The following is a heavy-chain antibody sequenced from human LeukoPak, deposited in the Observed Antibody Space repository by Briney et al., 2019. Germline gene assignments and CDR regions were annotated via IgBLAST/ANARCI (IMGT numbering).Heavy chain of an antibody. D-gene: IGHD3-22*01. CDR2: ISYDGSNK. Sequence: GGSLRLSCAASGFTFSSYGVHWVRQAPGKGLEWVAVISYDGSNKYYADSVKGRFTISRDNSKNSLYLQMNSLRAEDTAVYYCARDGDKGYYDSRGFDIWGQGTMVTVSS. J-gene: IGHJ3*02. CDR3: ARDGDKGYYDSRGFDI. CDR1: GFTFSSYG. V-gene: IGHV3-30*03.